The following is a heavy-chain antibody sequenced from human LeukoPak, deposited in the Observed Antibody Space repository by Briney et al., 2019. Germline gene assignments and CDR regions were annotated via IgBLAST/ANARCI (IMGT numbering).Heavy chain of an antibody. D-gene: IGHD1-26*01. CDR2: IYSGGST. Sequence: PGGSLGLSCAASGFTVSSNYMSWVRQAPGKGLEWVSVIYSGGSTYYADSVKGRFTISRDNSKNTLYLQMNSLRAEDTALYYCASREREGSGSYYRSLDWGQGTLVTVSS. V-gene: IGHV3-53*01. CDR3: ASREREGSGSYYRSLD. CDR1: GFTVSSNY. J-gene: IGHJ4*02.